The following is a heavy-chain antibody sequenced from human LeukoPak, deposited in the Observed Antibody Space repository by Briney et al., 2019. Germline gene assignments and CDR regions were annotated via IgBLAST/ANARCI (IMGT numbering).Heavy chain of an antibody. Sequence: SETLSLTCTVSGGSISSYYWSWIRQPPGKGLEWIGYIYYSGSTNYNPSLKSRVTISVDTSKNQFSLKLSSVTATDTAVYYCARVAAKTVDYWGQGTLVTVSS. J-gene: IGHJ4*02. CDR1: GGSISSYY. CDR3: ARVAAKTVDY. CDR2: IYYSGST. D-gene: IGHD2-15*01. V-gene: IGHV4-59*12.